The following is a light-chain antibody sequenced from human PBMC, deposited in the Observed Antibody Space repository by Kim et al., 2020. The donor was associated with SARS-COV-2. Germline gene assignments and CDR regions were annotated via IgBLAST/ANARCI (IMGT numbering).Light chain of an antibody. Sequence: GQTVGITCQGDSLRSYYASWYQQKPGQAPVLVIYGKNNRPSGIPDRFSGSSSGNTASLTITGAQAEDEADYYCNSRDSSGNPLYVFGTGTKVTVL. CDR2: GKN. V-gene: IGLV3-19*01. CDR3: NSRDSSGNPLYV. CDR1: SLRSYY. J-gene: IGLJ1*01.